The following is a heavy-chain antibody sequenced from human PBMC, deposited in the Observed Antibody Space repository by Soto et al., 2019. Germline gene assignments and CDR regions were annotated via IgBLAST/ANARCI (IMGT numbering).Heavy chain of an antibody. CDR3: ARGSTRKNWFDP. Sequence: SETLSLTCTVSGGSISSYYWSWIRQPPGKGLEWIGYIYYSGSTNYNPSLKSRVTISVDTSKNQFSLKLSSVTAADTAVYYCARGSTRKNWFDPWGQGTLVTVSS. D-gene: IGHD2-2*01. CDR2: IYYSGST. V-gene: IGHV4-59*01. CDR1: GGSISSYY. J-gene: IGHJ5*02.